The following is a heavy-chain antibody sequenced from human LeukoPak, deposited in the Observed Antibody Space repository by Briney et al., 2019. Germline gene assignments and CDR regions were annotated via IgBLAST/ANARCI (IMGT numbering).Heavy chain of an antibody. CDR2: ISSSGSTI. J-gene: IGHJ4*02. V-gene: IGHV3-11*04. D-gene: IGHD2-2*01. Sequence: GGSLRLSCAASGFTFGDYYMSWIRQAPGKGLERVSYISSSGSTIYYADSVKGRFTISRDNAKNSLYLQMNSLRAEDTAVYYCARDRHQLLFNPLDYWGQGTLVTVSS. CDR3: ARDRHQLLFNPLDY. CDR1: GFTFGDYY.